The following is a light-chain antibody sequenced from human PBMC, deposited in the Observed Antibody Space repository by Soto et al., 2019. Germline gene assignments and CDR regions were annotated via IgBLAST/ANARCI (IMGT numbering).Light chain of an antibody. CDR1: QTLTSGY. V-gene: IGKV3-20*01. Sequence: DIVLTQSPGTLSLSPGERASLSCRASQTLTSGYLAWYQQKPGQAPRLLIYGASNRATGIPDRFSGSGSGTHFTLTISRLEPADFEVYYCQQYGSAPYTFGQGTNLEIK. J-gene: IGKJ2*01. CDR2: GAS. CDR3: QQYGSAPYT.